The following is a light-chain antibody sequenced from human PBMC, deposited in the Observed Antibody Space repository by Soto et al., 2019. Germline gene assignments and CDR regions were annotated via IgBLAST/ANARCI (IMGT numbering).Light chain of an antibody. V-gene: IGKV3-11*01. Sequence: EIVLTQSPATLSLSPGERVTLSCRASQSVSRDLAWYQQKPGQAPRLLIYDASNRATGIPARFSGSGSGTDFTLTVSSREPEDCAVYYCQHRSTFGPGTTVDIK. CDR1: QSVSRD. CDR3: QHRST. J-gene: IGKJ3*01. CDR2: DAS.